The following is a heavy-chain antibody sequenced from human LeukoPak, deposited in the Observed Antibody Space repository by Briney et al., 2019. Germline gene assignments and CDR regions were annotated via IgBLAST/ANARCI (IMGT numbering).Heavy chain of an antibody. V-gene: IGHV4-59*01. J-gene: IGHJ4*02. CDR3: TRGAGWLIDY. Sequence: SETLSLTCTVSDDSISDYYRGWIRQPPGQGLERIGYFHNSGTSTYNPSLKSRVTISADTSKNQFSLKLNSLTTADTAVYYCTRGAGWLIDYWGQGILVTVSS. D-gene: IGHD3-16*01. CDR1: DDSISDYY. CDR2: FHNSGTS.